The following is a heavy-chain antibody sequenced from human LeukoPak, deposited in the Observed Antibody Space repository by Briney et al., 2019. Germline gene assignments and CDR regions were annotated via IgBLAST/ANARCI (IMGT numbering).Heavy chain of an antibody. CDR2: IWYDGSNK. D-gene: IGHD3-10*01. Sequence: GRSLRLSCAASGFTFNTYGMHWVRQAPGKGLEWVAVIWYDGSNKYYADSVKGRFTISRDNSKNTLYLQMNSLRAEDTAVYYCAREASGSYSHWSQGTLVTVSS. V-gene: IGHV3-33*01. CDR3: AREASGSYSH. J-gene: IGHJ4*02. CDR1: GFTFNTYG.